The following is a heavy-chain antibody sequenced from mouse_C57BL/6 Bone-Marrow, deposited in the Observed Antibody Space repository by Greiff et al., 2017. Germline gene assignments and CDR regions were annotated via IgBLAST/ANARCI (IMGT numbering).Heavy chain of an antibody. V-gene: IGHV1-69*01. CDR3: AREDLGIYYGSSRFAY. CDR1: GYTFTSYW. CDR2: IDPSDSYT. J-gene: IGHJ3*01. Sequence: QVQLQQPGAELVMPGASVKLSCKASGYTFTSYWMHWVKQRPGQGLEWIGEIDPSDSYTNYNQKFKGKSTLTVDKSSSTAYMHLSSLTSEDSAVYYCAREDLGIYYGSSRFAYWGQGTLVTVSA. D-gene: IGHD1-1*01.